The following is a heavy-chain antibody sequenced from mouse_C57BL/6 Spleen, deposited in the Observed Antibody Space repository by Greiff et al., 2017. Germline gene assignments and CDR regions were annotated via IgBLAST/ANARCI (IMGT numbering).Heavy chain of an antibody. CDR2: IYPGDGDT. D-gene: IGHD4-1*01. J-gene: IGHJ2*01. CDR1: GYAFSSSW. V-gene: IGHV1-82*01. Sequence: QVQLQQSGPELVKPGASVKISCKASGYAFSSSWMNWVKQRPGKGLEWIGRIYPGDGDTNYNGKFKGKATLTADKSSSTAYMQRSSLTSEDSAVYFGARWTGTGNYFDYWAQGTTLTVSS. CDR3: ARWTGTGNYFDY.